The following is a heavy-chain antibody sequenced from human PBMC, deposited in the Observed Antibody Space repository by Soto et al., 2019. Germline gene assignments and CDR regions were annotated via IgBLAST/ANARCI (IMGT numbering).Heavy chain of an antibody. CDR2: ISAYNGNT. CDR1: GYTFTSYC. CDR3: ARDVYSDTYYDSSGYYRNNYFDY. J-gene: IGHJ4*02. D-gene: IGHD3-22*01. V-gene: IGHV1-18*01. Sequence: SVKVSCKASGYTFTSYCISRVRQAPAQGLEWTGWISAYNGNTNYAQKLQGRVTMTTDTSTSTAYMELRSLRSDDTAVYYCARDVYSDTYYDSSGYYRNNYFDYWGQGTLVTVSS.